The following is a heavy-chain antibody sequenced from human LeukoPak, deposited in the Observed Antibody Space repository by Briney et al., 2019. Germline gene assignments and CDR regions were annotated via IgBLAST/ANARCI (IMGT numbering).Heavy chain of an antibody. V-gene: IGHV3-30*18. J-gene: IGHJ3*01. CDR3: AKDIQLST. CDR2: ISYGETEK. CDR1: GFSFSNYV. D-gene: IGHD5-24*01. Sequence: QPGRSLRLSCAASGFSFSNYVTHWVRQPPGKGLEWVAFISYGETEKQYADSVKGRFTISRDNSKNTLSLQMNSLRVEDTAMYFCAKDIQLSTWGLGTMVTVSS.